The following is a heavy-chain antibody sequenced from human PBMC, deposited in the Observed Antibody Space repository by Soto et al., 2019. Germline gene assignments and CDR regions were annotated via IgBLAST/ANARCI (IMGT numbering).Heavy chain of an antibody. D-gene: IGHD6-19*01. J-gene: IGHJ3*02. CDR3: ARVLYSSGWTDNDAFDI. CDR2: ISSSSSYI. V-gene: IGHV3-21*01. CDR1: GFTFSSYS. Sequence: GGSLRLSCAASGFTFSSYSMNWVRQAPGKGLEWVSSISSSSSYIYYADSVKGRFTISRDNAKNSLYLQMNSLRAEDTAVYYCARVLYSSGWTDNDAFDIWGQGTMVTVSS.